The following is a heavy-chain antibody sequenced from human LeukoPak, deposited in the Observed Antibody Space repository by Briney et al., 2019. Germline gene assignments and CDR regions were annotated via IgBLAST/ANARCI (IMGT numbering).Heavy chain of an antibody. Sequence: PGGSLRLSCVASGFTFNNYYMTWIRQAPGKGLEWISYISDSGSLIDYADSVKGRFTISRDNAKNTLYLQLNSLTAEDTAVYYCGSPGGERHDYWGQGTLATVSS. D-gene: IGHD1-1*01. CDR2: ISDSGSLI. CDR3: GSPGGERHDY. J-gene: IGHJ4*02. V-gene: IGHV3-11*01. CDR1: GFTFNNYY.